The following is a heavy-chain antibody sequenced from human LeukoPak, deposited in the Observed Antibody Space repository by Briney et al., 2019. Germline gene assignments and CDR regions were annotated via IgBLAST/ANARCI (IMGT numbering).Heavy chain of an antibody. J-gene: IGHJ3*02. CDR2: INPSGGST. V-gene: IGHV1-46*03. Sequence: ASVKVSCKASGGTFTSYYMHWVRQAPGQGLEWMGTINPSGGSTSYAQKFQGRVTMTRDTSTSTVYMELSSLRSEDTAVYYCANSGHDLAFDIWGQGTMVTVSS. D-gene: IGHD5-12*01. CDR3: ANSGHDLAFDI. CDR1: GGTFTSYY.